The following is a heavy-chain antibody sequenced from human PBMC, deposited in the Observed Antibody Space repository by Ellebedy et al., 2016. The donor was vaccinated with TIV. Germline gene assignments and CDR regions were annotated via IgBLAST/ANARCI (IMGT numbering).Heavy chain of an antibody. CDR3: ARDGGAGYSSGRFDY. CDR1: GFTFSTYS. CDR2: VSYDGGSE. V-gene: IGHV3-30-3*01. Sequence: GESLKISCAASGFTFSTYSMHWVRQAPGKGLEWVAIVSYDGGSEFYADSVKGRFTISRDNDKNTLFLQMNSIRVEDKAMFYCARDGGAGYSSGRFDYWGQGTLVTVSS. J-gene: IGHJ4*02. D-gene: IGHD6-19*01.